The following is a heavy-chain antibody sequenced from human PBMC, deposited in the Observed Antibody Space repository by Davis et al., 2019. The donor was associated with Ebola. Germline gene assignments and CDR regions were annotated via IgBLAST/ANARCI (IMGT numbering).Heavy chain of an antibody. CDR3: ARGAPPKLYYYGMDV. V-gene: IGHV4-39*01. CDR2: FYYTGTT. Sequence: SETLSLTCTVSGGSITSGDYYWGWIRQSPGKGLEWIGTFYYTGTTFYNPTLKSRIAVSVDPSKNQFSLKLNSATAADTAVYYCARGAPPKLYYYGMDVWGQGTTVTVSS. CDR1: GGSITSGDYY. J-gene: IGHJ6*02.